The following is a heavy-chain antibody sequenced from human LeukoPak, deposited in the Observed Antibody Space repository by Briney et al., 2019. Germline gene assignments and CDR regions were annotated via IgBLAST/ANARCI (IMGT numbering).Heavy chain of an antibody. CDR1: GYTFTSYG. CDR2: ISAYNGNT. D-gene: IGHD2-15*01. J-gene: IGHJ6*03. CDR3: ALSQDIVVVIAVHMDV. V-gene: IGHV1-18*01. Sequence: GASVKVSCKASGYTFTSYGISWVRQAPGQGLEWMGWISAYNGNTNYAQKLQGRVTMTTDTSTSTAYMELSSLRSEDTAVYYCALSQDIVVVIAVHMDVWGKGTTVTVSS.